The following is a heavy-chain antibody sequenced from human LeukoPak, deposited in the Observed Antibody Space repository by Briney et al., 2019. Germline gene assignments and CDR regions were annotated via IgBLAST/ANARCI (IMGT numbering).Heavy chain of an antibody. D-gene: IGHD2-21*02. CDR1: GGSISSYC. J-gene: IGHJ5*02. Sequence: SETLSLTCTVSGGSISSYCWSWIRQPPGKGLEWIGYIYYSGSTNYNPSLKSRVTISVDTSKNQFSLKLSSVTAADTAVYYCARHGREVTYDPWGQGTLVTVSS. CDR2: IYYSGST. CDR3: ARHGREVTYDP. V-gene: IGHV4-59*08.